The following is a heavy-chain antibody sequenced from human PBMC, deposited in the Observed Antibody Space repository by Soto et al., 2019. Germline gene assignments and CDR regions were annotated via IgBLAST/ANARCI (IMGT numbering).Heavy chain of an antibody. CDR1: GYTFTGYY. J-gene: IGHJ3*02. CDR3: ARDLRRITMIVVARRAFDI. D-gene: IGHD3-22*01. Sequence: ASVKVSCKASGYTFTGYYMHWVRQAPGQGLEWMGWINPNSGGTNYAQKFQGRVTMTRDTSISTAYMELSRLRSDDTAVYYCARDLRRITMIVVARRAFDIWGKGTMVNV. CDR2: INPNSGGT. V-gene: IGHV1-2*02.